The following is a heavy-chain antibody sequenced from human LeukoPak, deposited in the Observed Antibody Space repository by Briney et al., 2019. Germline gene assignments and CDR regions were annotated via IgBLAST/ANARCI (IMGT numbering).Heavy chain of an antibody. D-gene: IGHD5-18*01. J-gene: IGHJ4*02. CDR2: IYYSGST. Sequence: SETLSLTCTVSGDSIGNGGYYWSWIRLHPGKGLEWIGNIYYSGSTDYNPSLKSRIIISVDISKNQFSLKLSSLTAADTAVYYCARVRGYSYDKYYFDYWGQGTLVTVSS. V-gene: IGHV4-31*03. CDR3: ARVRGYSYDKYYFDY. CDR1: GDSIGNGGYY.